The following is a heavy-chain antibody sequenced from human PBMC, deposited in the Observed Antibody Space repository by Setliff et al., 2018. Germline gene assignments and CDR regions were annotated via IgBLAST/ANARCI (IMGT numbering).Heavy chain of an antibody. V-gene: IGHV3-23*01. J-gene: IGHJ3*02. CDR2: ISGSAGSI. CDR3: AKDSTGRDAFDI. Sequence: PGGSLRLSCAASGFTFSDYAMSWVRQAPGKGLEWVSTISGSAGSIHLADSVKGRFTISRDNSRNSLYLELDSQRAEDTAIYYCAKDSTGRDAFDIWGHGTMVTVSS. CDR1: GFTFSDYA.